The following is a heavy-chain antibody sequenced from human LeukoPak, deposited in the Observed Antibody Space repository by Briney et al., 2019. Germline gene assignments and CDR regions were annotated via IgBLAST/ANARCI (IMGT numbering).Heavy chain of an antibody. CDR1: GGSINSGDYS. CDR2: IYHGGST. CDR3: ARRLSSGYHSHFDY. J-gene: IGHJ4*02. Sequence: SQTLSLTCVVSGGSINSGDYSWSWIRQPPGKGLEWIGYIYHGGSTYYNPSLKSRVTISLDRSKNQFSLKLSAVTAADTAVYYCARRLSSGYHSHFDYWGQGTPVTVSS. D-gene: IGHD3-22*01. V-gene: IGHV4-30-2*01.